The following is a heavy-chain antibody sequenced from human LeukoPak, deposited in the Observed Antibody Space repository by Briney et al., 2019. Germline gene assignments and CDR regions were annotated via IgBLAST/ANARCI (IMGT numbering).Heavy chain of an antibody. CDR2: ISSSSSYI. J-gene: IGHJ3*02. CDR1: GFTFSSYS. CDR3: ARDRYSSSHDAFDI. V-gene: IGHV3-21*01. Sequence: GGSLRLSGAASGFTFSSYSMNWVRQAPGKGLEWVSSISSSSSYIYYADSVKGRFTISRDNAKNSLYLQMNSLRAEDTAVYYCARDRYSSSHDAFDIWGQGTMVTVSS. D-gene: IGHD6-13*01.